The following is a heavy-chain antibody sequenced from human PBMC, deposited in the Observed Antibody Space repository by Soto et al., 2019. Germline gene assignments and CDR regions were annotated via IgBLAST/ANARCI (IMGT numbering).Heavy chain of an antibody. D-gene: IGHD3-3*01. Sequence: QVQLVQSGAEVKKPGASVKVSCKASGYTFTSYGISWVRQAPGQGLEWMGWISAYNGNTNYAQKLQGRVTMTTDTSTSTAYMELRSLRSDDTAVYYCARGTGHTYYDFWSGYRPYGMDVWGQGTTVTVSS. V-gene: IGHV1-18*04. J-gene: IGHJ6*02. CDR1: GYTFTSYG. CDR2: ISAYNGNT. CDR3: ARGTGHTYYDFWSGYRPYGMDV.